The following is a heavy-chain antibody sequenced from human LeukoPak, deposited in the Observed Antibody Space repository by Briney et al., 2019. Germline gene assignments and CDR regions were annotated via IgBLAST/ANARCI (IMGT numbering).Heavy chain of an antibody. D-gene: IGHD6-25*01. CDR3: ARSSERLTRGLGRFDY. V-gene: IGHV5-51*01. Sequence: GESLKISCQGSGYSFASYWIGWVRQMPGKGLEWMGIVYPGDSDTRYSPSFQGQVTISADKSISTAYLQWSSLKASDTAMYYCARSSERLTRGLGRFDYWGQGTQVTVSS. CDR2: VYPGDSDT. CDR1: GYSFASYW. J-gene: IGHJ4*02.